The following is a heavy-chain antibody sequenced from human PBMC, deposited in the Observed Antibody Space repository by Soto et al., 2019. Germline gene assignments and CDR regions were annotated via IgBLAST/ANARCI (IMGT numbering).Heavy chain of an antibody. CDR2: INPKTGGT. Sequence: QVQLVQSGAEVKKPGASVKVSCKASGYSFTDYHIHWVRQAPGQGLAWLGRINPKTGGTSTAQKFQGWVTMTTDTSISTASMELTRLTSGDTAIYYCARGDSTDCSNGVCSFFYNHDMDVWGQGTTVTVSS. CDR3: ARGDSTDCSNGVCSFFYNHDMDV. D-gene: IGHD2-8*01. V-gene: IGHV1-2*04. J-gene: IGHJ6*02. CDR1: GYSFTDYH.